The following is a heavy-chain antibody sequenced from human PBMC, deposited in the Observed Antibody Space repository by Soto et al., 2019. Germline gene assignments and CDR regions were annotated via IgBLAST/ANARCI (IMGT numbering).Heavy chain of an antibody. V-gene: IGHV1-18*01. CDR3: ARGLRYDFWSGNFDLDYYYYSGMDV. CDR2: ISAYNGNT. D-gene: IGHD3-3*01. J-gene: IGHJ6*02. CDR1: GYTFTSYG. Sequence: GASVKVSCKASGYTFTSYGISWVRQAPGQGLEWMGWISAYNGNTNYAQKLQGRVTMTTDTSTSTAHMELRSLRSDDTAVYYCARGLRYDFWSGNFDLDYYYYSGMDVGAKGPRSPSP.